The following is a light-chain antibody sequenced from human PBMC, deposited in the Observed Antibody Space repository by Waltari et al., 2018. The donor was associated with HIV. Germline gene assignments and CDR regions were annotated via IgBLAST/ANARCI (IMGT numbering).Light chain of an antibody. V-gene: IGLV7-46*01. CDR3: LLSYTGDWV. CDR2: DTS. CDR1: IGAVTSGQY. J-gene: IGLJ3*02. Sequence: QAVVTQEPSLTVSPGGTVTLTCGSSIGAVTSGQYPYWFQQKPGQAPRTLIYDTSSKHSWTPARFSGSLLGGKAALTLSGAQPEDEADYYCLLSYTGDWVFGGGTKLTVL.